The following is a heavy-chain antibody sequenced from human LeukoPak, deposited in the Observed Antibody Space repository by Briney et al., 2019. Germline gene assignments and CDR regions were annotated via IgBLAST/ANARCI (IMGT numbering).Heavy chain of an antibody. CDR2: ISSSSSYI. Sequence: PGGSLRLSCAASGFTISSYSMNWVRQAPGKGLEWVSSISSSSSYIYYADSLKGRFTISRENAKNSRYLQMNSLRAEDTAVYYCARDMDYPVEYYYYYMDVWGKGTTVTVSS. J-gene: IGHJ6*03. V-gene: IGHV3-21*01. D-gene: IGHD3/OR15-3a*01. CDR1: GFTISSYS. CDR3: ARDMDYPVEYYYYYMDV.